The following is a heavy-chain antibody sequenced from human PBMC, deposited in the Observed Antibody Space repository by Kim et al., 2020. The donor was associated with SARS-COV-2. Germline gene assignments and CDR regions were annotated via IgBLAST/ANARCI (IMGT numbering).Heavy chain of an antibody. J-gene: IGHJ4*02. D-gene: IGHD3-3*01. CDR3: TTEPEYYDFWSGYFY. V-gene: IGHV3-15*01. Sequence: APVKGRFTISRDDSKNTLYLQMNSLKTEDTAVYYCTTEPEYYDFWSGYFYWGQGTLVTVSS.